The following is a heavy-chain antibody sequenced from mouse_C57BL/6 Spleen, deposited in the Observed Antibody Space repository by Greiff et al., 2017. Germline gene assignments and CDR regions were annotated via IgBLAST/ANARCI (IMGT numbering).Heavy chain of an antibody. CDR3: ARGPNLDLDY. V-gene: IGHV5-17*01. D-gene: IGHD4-1*01. CDR1: GFTFSDYG. Sequence: EVQRVESGGGLVKPGGSLKLSCAASGFTFSDYGMHWVRQAPEKGLEWVAYISSGSSTIYYADTVKGRFTISRDNAKNTLFLQMASLRSEDTAMYYCARGPNLDLDYWGQGATLTVSS. J-gene: IGHJ2*01. CDR2: ISSGSSTI.